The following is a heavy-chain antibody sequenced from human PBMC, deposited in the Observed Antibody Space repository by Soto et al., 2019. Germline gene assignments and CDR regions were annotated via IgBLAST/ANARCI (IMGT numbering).Heavy chain of an antibody. V-gene: IGHV3-23*01. Sequence: PGGSLRLSCAASGFTFSSYAMSWVRQAPGKGLEWVSAISGSGGSTYYADSVKGRFTISRDNSKNTLYLQMNSLRAEDTAVYYCAKERTFLPSSGCWFDPWGQGTLVTVSS. J-gene: IGHJ5*02. CDR1: GFTFSSYA. D-gene: IGHD3-22*01. CDR3: AKERTFLPSSGCWFDP. CDR2: ISGSGGST.